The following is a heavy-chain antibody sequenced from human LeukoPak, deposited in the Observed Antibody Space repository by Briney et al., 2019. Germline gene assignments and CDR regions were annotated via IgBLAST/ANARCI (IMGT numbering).Heavy chain of an antibody. V-gene: IGHV3-33*01. D-gene: IGHD3-10*01. CDR1: GFSFDTYA. CDR3: AREIFGSGSYSDF. CDR2: IWHDGSHK. J-gene: IGHJ4*02. Sequence: GGSLRLSCAASGFSFDTYAMHWVRQAPGQGMEWVALIWHDGSHKLYSKSVRGQFTISRDNSKNTVYLQMNNLRPDDTAVYYCAREIFGSGSYSDFWGQGTLVTVSS.